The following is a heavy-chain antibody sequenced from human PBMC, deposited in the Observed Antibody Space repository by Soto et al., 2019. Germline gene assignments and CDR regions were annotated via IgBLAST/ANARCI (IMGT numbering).Heavy chain of an antibody. J-gene: IGHJ6*02. D-gene: IGHD2-15*01. V-gene: IGHV3-21*01. Sequence: GGSLRLSCAASGFTFSSYSMNWVRQAPGKGLEWVSSISSSSSYIYYADSVKGRFTISRDNAKNSLYLQMNSLRAEATAVYYCARENPGVVVVATTMDVWGQGTTVTVSS. CDR2: ISSSSSYI. CDR1: GFTFSSYS. CDR3: ARENPGVVVVATTMDV.